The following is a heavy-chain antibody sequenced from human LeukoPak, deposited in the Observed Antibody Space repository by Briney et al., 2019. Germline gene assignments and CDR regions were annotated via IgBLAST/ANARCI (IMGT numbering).Heavy chain of an antibody. CDR2: ISSSSSAI. D-gene: IGHD1-26*01. V-gene: IGHV3-48*04. CDR3: ARDRSILGGTDAFDI. J-gene: IGHJ3*02. Sequence: GGSLRLSCAASGFTFSSYSMNWVRQAPGKGLEWVSYISSSSSAIYYADSVKGRFTISRDNAKNSLYLQMNSLRAEDTAVYYCARDRSILGGTDAFDIWGQGTMVTVSS. CDR1: GFTFSSYS.